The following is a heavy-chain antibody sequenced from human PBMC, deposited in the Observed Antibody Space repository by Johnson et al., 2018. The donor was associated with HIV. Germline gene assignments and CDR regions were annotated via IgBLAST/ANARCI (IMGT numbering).Heavy chain of an antibody. V-gene: IGHV3-15*01. CDR1: GFTFSNAW. CDR2: IKSKTDGGTP. J-gene: IGHJ3*02. CDR3: TTGRPSSAAFDI. Sequence: VQLVESGGGLVKPGGSLRLSCAASGFTFSNAWMSWVRQAPGKGLEWVGRIKSKTDGGTPDYAAPVKGRFTISRDDSKNTLYLQMNSLKTEDSAVYYCTTGRPSSAAFDIWGQGTMVTVSS.